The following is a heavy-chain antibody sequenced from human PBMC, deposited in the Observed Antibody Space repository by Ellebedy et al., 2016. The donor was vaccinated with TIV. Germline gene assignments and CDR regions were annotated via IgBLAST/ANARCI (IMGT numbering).Heavy chain of an antibody. Sequence: PGGSLRLSCAASGFTFSSYAMSWVRQAPGKGLEWVSGFGVSGDSTYYADSVKGRFTISRDNSENTLYLQINSLRAEDTAIYYCAKGRSGTYIHHAFDDWGQGTLVTVSS. J-gene: IGHJ4*02. V-gene: IGHV3-23*01. CDR3: AKGRSGTYIHHAFDD. D-gene: IGHD3-16*01. CDR2: FGVSGDST. CDR1: GFTFSSYA.